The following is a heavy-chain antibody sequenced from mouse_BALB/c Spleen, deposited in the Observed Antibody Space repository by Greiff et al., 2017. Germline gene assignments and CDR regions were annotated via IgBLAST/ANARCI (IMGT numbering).Heavy chain of an antibody. V-gene: IGHV2-9*02. CDR1: GFSLTSYG. CDR3: ARDRNDDWYFDV. Sequence: QVQLKESGPGLVAPSQSLSITCTVSGFSLTSYGVHWVRQPPGKGLEWLGVIWAGGSTNYNSALMSRLSISKDNSKSQVFLKMISLQTDDTAMYYCARDRNDDWYFDVWGAGTTVTVSS. CDR2: IWAGGST. J-gene: IGHJ1*01. D-gene: IGHD2-12*01.